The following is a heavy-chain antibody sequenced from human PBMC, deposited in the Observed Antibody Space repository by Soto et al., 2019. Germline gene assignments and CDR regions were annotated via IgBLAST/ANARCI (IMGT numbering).Heavy chain of an antibody. D-gene: IGHD1-7*01. CDR2: ISWNSGSI. J-gene: IGHJ6*03. CDR1: GFTFDDYA. CDR3: AKDPRSLELGGQRSDYYYMDV. V-gene: IGHV3-9*01. Sequence: EVQLVESGGGLVQPGRSLRLSCAASGFTFDDYAMHWVRQAPGKGLEWVSGISWNSGSIGYADSVKGRFTISRDNAKNSLYLQMNSLRAEDTALYYCAKDPRSLELGGQRSDYYYMDVWGKGTTVTVSS.